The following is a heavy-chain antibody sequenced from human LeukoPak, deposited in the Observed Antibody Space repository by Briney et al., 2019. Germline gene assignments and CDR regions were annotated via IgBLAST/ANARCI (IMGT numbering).Heavy chain of an antibody. D-gene: IGHD6-13*01. J-gene: IGHJ4*02. CDR3: ARDTVLQQLVPLDY. V-gene: IGHV3-21*01. CDR2: ITTSSSYI. Sequence: GGSLRLSCAASGFTFSRYSLNWVRQAPGKGLEWVSSITTSSSYIYYADSVKGRFTISRDNAKNSLYLQMNSLRAEDTAVYYCARDTVLQQLVPLDYWGQGTLVTVSS. CDR1: GFTFSRYS.